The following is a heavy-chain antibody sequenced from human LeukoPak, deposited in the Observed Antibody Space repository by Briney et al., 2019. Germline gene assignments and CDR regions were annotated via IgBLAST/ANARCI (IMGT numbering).Heavy chain of an antibody. V-gene: IGHV4-38-2*01. CDR1: GFSISNGYY. J-gene: IGHJ4*02. CDR3: GRYNSGYYYYFDY. Sequence: PSETLSLTCAVSGFSISNGYYWGWIRQPPGKGLEWIGSIYHSGSTYYNPSLKSRVTISVDTSKNQFSLKLSSVTAADTAVYYCGRYNSGYYYYFDYWGKGTLVTVSS. D-gene: IGHD3-22*01. CDR2: IYHSGST.